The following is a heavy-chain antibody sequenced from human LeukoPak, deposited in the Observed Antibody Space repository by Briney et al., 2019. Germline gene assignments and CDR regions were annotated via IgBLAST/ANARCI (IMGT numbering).Heavy chain of an antibody. D-gene: IGHD6-13*01. CDR3: ARGGSSSWYSYYYYYYMDV. CDR1: GGSFSGYY. CDR2: INHSGST. Sequence: IPSETLSLTCAVYGGSFSGYYWSWIRQPPGKGLEWIGEINHSGSTNYNPSLKSRVTISVDTSKNQFSLKLSSVTAADTAVYYCARGGSSSWYSYYYYYYMDVWGKGTTVTVSS. V-gene: IGHV4-34*01. J-gene: IGHJ6*03.